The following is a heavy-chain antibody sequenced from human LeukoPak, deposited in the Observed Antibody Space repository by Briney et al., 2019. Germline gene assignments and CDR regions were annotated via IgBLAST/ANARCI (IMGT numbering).Heavy chain of an antibody. V-gene: IGHV3-20*04. D-gene: IGHD1-7*01. J-gene: IGHJ5*01. Sequence: PGGSLRLSCAASGFTFGDYGLSWVRQAPGKGLEWVSGINWNGVSTGFADSVKGRFTISRDNAKNSLYLQMNSMRAEDTALYYCAILTRTPFDSWGQGTQVTGSS. CDR1: GFTFGDYG. CDR3: AILTRTPFDS. CDR2: INWNGVST.